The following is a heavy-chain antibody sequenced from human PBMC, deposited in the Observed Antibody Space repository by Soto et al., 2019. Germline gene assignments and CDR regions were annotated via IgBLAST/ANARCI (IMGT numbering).Heavy chain of an antibody. CDR1: GFNFEDYG. V-gene: IGHV3-9*01. Sequence: GGSLRLSCEVSGFNFEDYGIHWVRQRPGKGLEWVSGINWNSRSVAYADSVKGRFTISRDNAKNSLYLQMNSLGVEDTAFYYCAKDSFYRGDYFYGMDVWGQGTTVTVSS. CDR3: AKDSFYRGDYFYGMDV. CDR2: INWNSRSV. D-gene: IGHD3-16*02. J-gene: IGHJ6*02.